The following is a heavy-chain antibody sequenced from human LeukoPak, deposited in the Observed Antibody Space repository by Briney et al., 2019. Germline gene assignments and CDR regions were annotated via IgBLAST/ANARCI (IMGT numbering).Heavy chain of an antibody. CDR1: GFTFGAYT. Sequence: GGSLRLSCAASGFTFGAYTMNWVRQAPGKGLEWVSCISGGGDSTNYAASVKGRFSISRDSSKNTVDLQLNNLRAEDTAVYYCAKGANYYGSGREFDNWGQGTLVTVSS. D-gene: IGHD3-10*01. J-gene: IGHJ4*02. CDR3: AKGANYYGSGREFDN. V-gene: IGHV3-23*01. CDR2: ISGGGDST.